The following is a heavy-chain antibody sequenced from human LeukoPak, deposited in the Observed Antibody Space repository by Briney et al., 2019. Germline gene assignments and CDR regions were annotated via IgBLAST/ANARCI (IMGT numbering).Heavy chain of an antibody. J-gene: IGHJ4*02. D-gene: IGHD4-17*01. CDR1: GFTFSDYY. CDR2: ISPSTNSM. Sequence: GGSLRLSYAASGFTFSDYYMSWIRQAPGKGLEWVSYISPSTNSMYYADSVKGRFTISRDNAKNSLFLQMNGLTAEDTAVYYCAREGGRYGDYDYWGQGTLVTVSS. V-gene: IGHV3-11*04. CDR3: AREGGRYGDYDY.